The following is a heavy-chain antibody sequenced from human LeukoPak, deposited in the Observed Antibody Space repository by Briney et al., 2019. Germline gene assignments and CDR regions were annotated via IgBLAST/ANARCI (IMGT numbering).Heavy chain of an antibody. J-gene: IGHJ4*02. Sequence: GGSLRLSCAASGFNFANHAMSWVRQTPGKGLEWVSAISGGGDITYYADSVKGRLTISRDNSKNTLYLQMNSLRAEDTAVYYCAREGPRGNSQFDYWGQGTLVTVSS. CDR1: GFNFANHA. D-gene: IGHD2/OR15-2a*01. CDR2: ISGGGDIT. V-gene: IGHV3-23*01. CDR3: AREGPRGNSQFDY.